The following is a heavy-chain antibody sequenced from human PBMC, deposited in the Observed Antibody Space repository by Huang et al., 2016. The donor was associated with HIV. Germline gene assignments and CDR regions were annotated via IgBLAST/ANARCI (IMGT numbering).Heavy chain of an antibody. Sequence: QVQLQQWGAGLLKPSETLSLTCAVYGGSFSDYDWNWIRQPPGKGLEWMGEINHSGGASYGPSLKSRVTISGDTSKNQFSRKLTSVTAADTAVYYCASKPTYDTSGYSAIDFWGQGTRVTVSS. CDR3: ASKPTYDTSGYSAIDF. D-gene: IGHD3-22*01. CDR2: INHSGGA. J-gene: IGHJ4*02. V-gene: IGHV4-34*02. CDR1: GGSFSDYD.